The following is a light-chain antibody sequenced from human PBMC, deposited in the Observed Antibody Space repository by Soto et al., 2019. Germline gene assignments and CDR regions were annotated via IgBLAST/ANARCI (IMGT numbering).Light chain of an antibody. CDR3: QQYHQWRT. V-gene: IGKV3-15*01. J-gene: IGKJ1*01. Sequence: EFVLSQSPGTLSLYPGERATLSCRASQSVSGSDLAWYQQKPGQAPRLLIYGASTRATGIPARFSGSGSGTEFTLTISSLQSEDFAVYYSQQYHQWRTFGQGSKVDVK. CDR2: GAS. CDR1: QSVSGSD.